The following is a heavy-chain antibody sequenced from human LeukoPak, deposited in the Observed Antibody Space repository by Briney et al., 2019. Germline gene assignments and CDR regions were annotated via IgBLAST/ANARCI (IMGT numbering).Heavy chain of an antibody. D-gene: IGHD3-10*01. V-gene: IGHV4-34*01. J-gene: IGHJ4*02. CDR2: INHSGSP. CDR1: GGSFSGYY. CDR3: ARGEVRGVFLFDY. Sequence: SETLPLTCAVYGGSFSGYYWGWIRQPPGKGLEWIGEINHSGSPNYNPSLKSRVTISVDTSKNQFSLKLSSVTAADTAVYYCARGEVRGVFLFDYWGQRTQVTVSS.